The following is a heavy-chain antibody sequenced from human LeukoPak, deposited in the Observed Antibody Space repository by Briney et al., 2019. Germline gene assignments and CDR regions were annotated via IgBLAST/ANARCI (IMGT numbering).Heavy chain of an antibody. D-gene: IGHD3-10*01. CDR1: GFTFSSYS. J-gene: IGHJ4*02. V-gene: IGHV3-21*01. Sequence: GGSLRLSCAASGFTFSSYSMNWVRQAPGKGLEWVSSNSSSSSYIYYADSVKGRFTISRDNAKNSLYLQMNSLRAEDTAVYYCARVVMRRGSDFDYWGQGTLVTVSS. CDR2: NSSSSSYI. CDR3: ARVVMRRGSDFDY.